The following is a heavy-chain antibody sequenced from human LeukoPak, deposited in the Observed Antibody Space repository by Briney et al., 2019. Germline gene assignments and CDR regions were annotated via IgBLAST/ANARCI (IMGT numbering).Heavy chain of an antibody. D-gene: IGHD4-23*01. CDR2: IKSKTDGGTT. CDR1: GFTFSNAW. Sequence: GGSLRLSCAASGFTFSNAWMNWVRQTPGKGLEWVGRIKSKTDGGTTDYAAPVKGRFTISRDDSKNTLYLQMNSLKTEDTAVYYCARVGIDYGGNHAFDIWGQGTMVTVSS. CDR3: ARVGIDYGGNHAFDI. V-gene: IGHV3-15*01. J-gene: IGHJ3*02.